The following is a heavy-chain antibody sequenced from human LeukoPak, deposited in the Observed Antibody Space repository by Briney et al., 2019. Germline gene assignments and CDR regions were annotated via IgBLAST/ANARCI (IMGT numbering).Heavy chain of an antibody. CDR2: ISSSGSTI. CDR3: ARPEDSSGYPTCFDY. Sequence: GRSLRLSCAASGFTFSSYGMHWVRQAPGKGLEWVSYISSSGSTIYYADSVKGRFTISRDNAKSSLYLQMNSLRAEDTAVYYCARPEDSSGYPTCFDYWGQGTLVTVSS. J-gene: IGHJ4*02. CDR1: GFTFSSYG. V-gene: IGHV3-48*04. D-gene: IGHD3-22*01.